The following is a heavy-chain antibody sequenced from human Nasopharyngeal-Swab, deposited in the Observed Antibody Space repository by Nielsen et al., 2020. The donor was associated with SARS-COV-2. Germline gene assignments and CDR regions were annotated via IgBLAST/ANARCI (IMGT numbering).Heavy chain of an antibody. J-gene: IGHJ4*02. CDR2: ISYDGSNK. CDR3: ARDIGGMFDY. CDR1: GFTFDDYA. Sequence: GESLKISCAASGFTFDDYAMHWVRQAPGKGLEWVAVISYDGSNKYYADSVKGRFTISRDNSKNTLYLQMNSLRAEDTAVYYCARDIGGMFDYWGQGTLVTVSS. D-gene: IGHD3-16*01. V-gene: IGHV3-30-3*01.